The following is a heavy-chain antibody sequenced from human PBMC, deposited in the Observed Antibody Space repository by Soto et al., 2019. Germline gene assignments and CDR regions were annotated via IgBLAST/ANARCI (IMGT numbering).Heavy chain of an antibody. CDR1: GYTFTSYD. D-gene: IGHD1-20*01. Sequence: QVQLVQSGAEVKKPGASMKVSCKASGYTFTSYDINWVRQAPGQGLEWVGWMTPNSGDTGYAQTFQGRVTLTRDTSRSTAYMELSSLTSEDTAVYYCARNLYNTGSFDHWGQGTLVTVSS. CDR3: ARNLYNTGSFDH. CDR2: MTPNSGDT. J-gene: IGHJ4*02. V-gene: IGHV1-8*02.